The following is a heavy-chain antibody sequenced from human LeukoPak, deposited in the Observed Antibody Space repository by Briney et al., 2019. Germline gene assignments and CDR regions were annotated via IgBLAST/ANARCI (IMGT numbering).Heavy chain of an antibody. CDR2: IKQDGSEK. CDR3: ARGGYCDSSGYRDAFDI. V-gene: IGHV3-7*01. CDR1: GFTFSSYW. D-gene: IGHD3-22*01. Sequence: PGGSLRLSCAASGFTFSSYWMSWVRQAPGKGLEWVANIKQDGSEKYYVDSVKGRFTISRDNAKNSLYLQMNSLRAEDTAVYYCARGGYCDSSGYRDAFDIWGQGTMVTVSS. J-gene: IGHJ3*02.